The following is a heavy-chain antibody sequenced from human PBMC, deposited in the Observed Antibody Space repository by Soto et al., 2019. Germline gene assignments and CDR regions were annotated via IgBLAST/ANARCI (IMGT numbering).Heavy chain of an antibody. Sequence: SETLSLTCTVSGGSITSDYSCWSWIRQPSGEGLEWIGHIFDSGTTYTNPSLRSQVAISLDTSKNHFSLTLSSVTAADTAVYYCARGPSGDKVHYWGQGALVTVSS. D-gene: IGHD7-27*01. V-gene: IGHV4-30-4*01. CDR3: ARGPSGDKVHY. CDR2: IFDSGTT. CDR1: GGSITSDYSC. J-gene: IGHJ4*02.